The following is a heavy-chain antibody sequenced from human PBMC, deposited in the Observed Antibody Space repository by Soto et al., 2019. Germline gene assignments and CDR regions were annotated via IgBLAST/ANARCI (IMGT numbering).Heavy chain of an antibody. D-gene: IGHD2-8*01. CDR2: IIPILGIA. J-gene: IGHJ5*02. V-gene: IGHV1-69*04. CDR3: ARDLLYCTNGVCP. CDR1: GGTFSSYT. Sequence: SVKVSCKASGGTFSSYTISWVRQAPGQGLEWMGRIIPILGIANYAQKFQGRVTITADKSTSTAYMELSSLRSEDTAVYYCARDLLYCTNGVCPWGQGTLVTVSS.